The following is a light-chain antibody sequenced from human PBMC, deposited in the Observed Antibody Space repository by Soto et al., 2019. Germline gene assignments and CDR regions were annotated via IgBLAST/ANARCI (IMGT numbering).Light chain of an antibody. J-gene: IGKJ1*01. Sequence: EIVLTQSPGTLSLSPGERATLSCRASQSVSSSYLAWYQQKPGHAPRLLIYGTSSRATAIPDRFSGSRSGTDFPLTISRLEPEDFAVYYCQQYGSSSWTFGQGTKVEIK. V-gene: IGKV3-20*01. CDR2: GTS. CDR1: QSVSSSY. CDR3: QQYGSSSWT.